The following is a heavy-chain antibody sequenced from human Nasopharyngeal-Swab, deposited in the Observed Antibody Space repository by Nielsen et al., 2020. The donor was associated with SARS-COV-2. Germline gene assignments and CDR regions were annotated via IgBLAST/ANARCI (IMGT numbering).Heavy chain of an antibody. V-gene: IGHV4-34*01. Sequence: SETLSLTCAVSGGSLSGHYWTWFRQSPGQGLEWIGEINESGGTNYSPSLKSRLTISVDTSKKHFSLKLASVTAADTAFYYCARRNRLAAPGAHFDLWGRDTLVTVSS. CDR2: INESGGT. J-gene: IGHJ2*01. CDR1: GGSLSGHY. D-gene: IGHD6-13*01. CDR3: ARRNRLAAPGAHFDL.